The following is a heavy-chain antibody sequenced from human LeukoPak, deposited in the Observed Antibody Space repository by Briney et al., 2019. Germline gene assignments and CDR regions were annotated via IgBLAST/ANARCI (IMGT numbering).Heavy chain of an antibody. CDR3: ARDVVVPTAIVFLYYYYGMDV. D-gene: IGHD2-2*01. V-gene: IGHV1-2*02. CDR2: INPNSGGT. CDR1: GYTFTGYY. J-gene: IGHJ6*02. Sequence: ASVKVSCKASGYTFTGYYMHWVRQAPGQGLEWMGWINPNSGGTNYAQKFQGRVTMTRDTSISTAYMELSRLRSDDTAVYYCARDVVVPTAIVFLYYYYGMDVWGQGTTVTVSS.